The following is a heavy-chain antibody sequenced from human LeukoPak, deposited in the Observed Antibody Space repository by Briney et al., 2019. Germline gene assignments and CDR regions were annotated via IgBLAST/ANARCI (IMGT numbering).Heavy chain of an antibody. D-gene: IGHD5-24*01. Sequence: GGSLRLSCAGSGFTFSDYYMSWIRQAPGKGLEWVSHISSTGSTIYYADPVKGRFTFSRDNAKNSLYLQMNSLRAVDTAVYYCAGDRRWPTGFDYWGQGTLVTVSS. J-gene: IGHJ4*02. CDR3: AGDRRWPTGFDY. CDR1: GFTFSDYY. CDR2: ISSTGSTI. V-gene: IGHV3-11*01.